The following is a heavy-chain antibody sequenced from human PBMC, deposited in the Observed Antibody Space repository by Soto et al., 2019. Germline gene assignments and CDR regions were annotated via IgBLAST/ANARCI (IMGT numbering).Heavy chain of an antibody. V-gene: IGHV4-34*01. D-gene: IGHD2-15*01. CDR2: INHSGST. CDR1: GGSFSGYY. CDR3: AREDALGYCSGGSCRYRGMDV. J-gene: IGHJ6*02. Sequence: SETLSLTCAVYGGSFSGYYWSWIRQPPGKGLEWIGEINHSGSTNYNPSLKSRLIISIDTSKNQFSLKLSSVTAADTAVYYCAREDALGYCSGGSCRYRGMDVWGQGTTVTVSS.